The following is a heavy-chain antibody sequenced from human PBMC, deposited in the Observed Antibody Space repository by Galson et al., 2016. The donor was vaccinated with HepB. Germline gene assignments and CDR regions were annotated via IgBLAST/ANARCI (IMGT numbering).Heavy chain of an antibody. J-gene: IGHJ3*01. D-gene: IGHD3/OR15-3a*01. Sequence: SLRLSCAASGFTFSSYVMTWVRQAPGKGLEWVSVISGNGGTTYYADSVKGRFTISRDDSKNTMYLQMNGLRAEDTAVYFCAKADWTDDVFDVWGQGTRVTVSS. CDR3: AKADWTDDVFDV. CDR1: GFTFSSYV. CDR2: ISGNGGTT. V-gene: IGHV3-23*01.